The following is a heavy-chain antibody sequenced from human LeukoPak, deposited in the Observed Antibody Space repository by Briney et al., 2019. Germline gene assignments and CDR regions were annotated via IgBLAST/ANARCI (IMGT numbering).Heavy chain of an antibody. V-gene: IGHV1-18*01. CDR3: ARARFGEVWGTVNWFDP. J-gene: IGHJ5*02. D-gene: IGHD3-10*01. CDR1: GYTFTSYG. Sequence: ASVKVSCKASGYTFTSYGISWVRQAPGQGLEWMGWISAYNGNTNYAQKLQGRVTMTTDTSTSTAYMELRSLRSDDAAVYYCARARFGEVWGTVNWFDPWGQGTLVTVSS. CDR2: ISAYNGNT.